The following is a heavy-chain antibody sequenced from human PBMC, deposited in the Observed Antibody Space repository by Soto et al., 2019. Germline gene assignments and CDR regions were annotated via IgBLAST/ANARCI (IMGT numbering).Heavy chain of an antibody. CDR2: INPKSGGT. Sequence: ASVKVSCKASGYSFTDYHIHWVRQAPGHGLEWLGRINPKSGGTSTAQKFQGWVTMTTDTSISTASMELTRLTSDATAIYYCARGDSTDCSNGVCSFFYNHDMDVWGQGTTVTVTS. V-gene: IGHV1-2*04. CDR1: GYSFTDYH. D-gene: IGHD2-8*01. CDR3: ARGDSTDCSNGVCSFFYNHDMDV. J-gene: IGHJ6*02.